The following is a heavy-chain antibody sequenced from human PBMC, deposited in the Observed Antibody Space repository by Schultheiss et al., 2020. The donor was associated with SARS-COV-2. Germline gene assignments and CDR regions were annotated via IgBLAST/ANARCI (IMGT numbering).Heavy chain of an antibody. CDR3: AKQLWNGDS. Sequence: GESLKISCAASGFTFSSYSMNWVRQAPGKGLEWISYIDSSSMTIYYADSVKGRFTISRDNSKNTLYLQMNSLTAEDTAIYYCAKQLWNGDSWGQGTLVTVSS. CDR2: IDSSSMTI. J-gene: IGHJ4*02. V-gene: IGHV3-48*01. D-gene: IGHD1-1*01. CDR1: GFTFSSYS.